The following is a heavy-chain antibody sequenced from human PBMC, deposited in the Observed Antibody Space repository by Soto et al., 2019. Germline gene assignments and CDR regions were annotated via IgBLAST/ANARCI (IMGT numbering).Heavy chain of an antibody. CDR1: GGSFSGYY. D-gene: IGHD5-12*01. V-gene: IGHV4-34*01. J-gene: IGHJ4*02. CDR2: INHSGST. CDR3: ARGGRGSR. Sequence: SETLSLTCAVYGGSFSGYYWSLIRQPPGKGLEWIGEINHSGSTNYNPSLKSRVTITVDTSKNQFSLKLSSVTAADTAVYSCARGGRGSRWGEGTLVTVSS.